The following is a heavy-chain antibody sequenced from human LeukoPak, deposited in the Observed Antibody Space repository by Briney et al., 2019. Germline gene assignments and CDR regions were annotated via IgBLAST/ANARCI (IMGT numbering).Heavy chain of an antibody. CDR2: IYYSGST. J-gene: IGHJ4*02. D-gene: IGHD6-19*01. CDR1: GGSISSYY. Sequence: PSETLSLTCTVSGGSISSYYWSWIRQPPGKGLEWIGYIYYSGSTNYNPSLKSRVTISVDTSKNQFSLKLSSVTAAGTAVYYCARGHIAVAGFDYWGQGTLVTVSS. CDR3: ARGHIAVAGFDY. V-gene: IGHV4-59*01.